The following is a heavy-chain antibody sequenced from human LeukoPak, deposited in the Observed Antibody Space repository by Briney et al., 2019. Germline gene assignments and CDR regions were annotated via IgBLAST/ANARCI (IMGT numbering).Heavy chain of an antibody. CDR2: ISYDGSSK. Sequence: PGGSLRLSCAASGFTFSSYGMHWVRQAPGKGLEWVAVISYDGSSKYYADSVKGRFTISRDNAKNSLYLQMNSLRAEDTAVYYCARAPPMERYFDWLLFSLDYWGQGTLVTVSS. V-gene: IGHV3-30*03. D-gene: IGHD3-9*01. J-gene: IGHJ4*02. CDR3: ARAPPMERYFDWLLFSLDY. CDR1: GFTFSSYG.